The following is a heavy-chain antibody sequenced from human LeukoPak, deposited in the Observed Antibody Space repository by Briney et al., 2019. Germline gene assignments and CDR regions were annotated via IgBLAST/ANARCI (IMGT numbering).Heavy chain of an antibody. J-gene: IGHJ4*02. V-gene: IGHV3-7*01. CDR1: GFTFSSYW. Sequence: GGSLRLSCAASGFTFSSYWMSWVRQASGKGLGWVADIKEDGSEKYYVDSVRGRFTISRDNAKNSLYLQMNSLRAEDTAVYYCALNPDYYGSGSFDYWGRGTLVTVSS. CDR3: ALNPDYYGSGSFDY. D-gene: IGHD3-10*01. CDR2: IKEDGSEK.